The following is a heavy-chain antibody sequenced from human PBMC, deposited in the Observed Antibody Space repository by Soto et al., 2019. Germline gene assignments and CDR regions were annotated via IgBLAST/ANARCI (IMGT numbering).Heavy chain of an antibody. CDR3: ARGREWGYSGYGLDY. D-gene: IGHD5-12*01. Sequence: SETLSLTCTVSGGSISSYYWSWIRQPPGKGLEWIGYIYYSGSTNYNPSLKSRVTISVDTSKNQFSLKLSSVTAADTAVYYCARGREWGYSGYGLDYWGQGTLVTVSS. CDR1: GGSISSYY. CDR2: IYYSGST. J-gene: IGHJ4*02. V-gene: IGHV4-59*08.